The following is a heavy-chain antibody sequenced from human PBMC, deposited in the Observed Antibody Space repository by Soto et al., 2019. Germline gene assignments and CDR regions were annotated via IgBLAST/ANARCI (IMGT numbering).Heavy chain of an antibody. CDR3: ARRTVNIRTFYNGHKTHCFDY. CDR2: IYYSGST. D-gene: IGHD1-1*01. J-gene: IGHJ4*02. V-gene: IGHV4-39*01. CDR1: GGSISSSSYY. Sequence: SETLSLTCAVSGGSISSSSYYWGWIRQPPGKGLEWIGSIYYSGSTYYTPSLQSRVAISVDTSKNQFSLKLNSVTAADTAVYYCARRTVNIRTFYNGHKTHCFDYWGQGTLVTVSS.